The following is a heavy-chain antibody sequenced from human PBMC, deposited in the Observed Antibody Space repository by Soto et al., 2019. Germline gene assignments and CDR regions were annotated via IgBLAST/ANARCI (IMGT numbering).Heavy chain of an antibody. CDR1: GGSFSGYY. D-gene: IGHD2-15*01. Sequence: SETLSLTCAVYGGSFSGYYWSWIRQPPGEGLEWIGEINPSGSTNYNPSFRSRVTISVDTSKTQFSPNLSSVTAADTAVYYCARSLYCSGGSCYRGADAFDIWGQGTMVTVSS. J-gene: IGHJ3*02. V-gene: IGHV4-34*01. CDR3: ARSLYCSGGSCYRGADAFDI. CDR2: INPSGST.